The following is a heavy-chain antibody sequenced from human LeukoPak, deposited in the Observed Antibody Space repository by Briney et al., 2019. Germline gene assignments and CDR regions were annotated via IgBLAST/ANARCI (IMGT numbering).Heavy chain of an antibody. CDR1: GYTFTGYY. J-gene: IGHJ3*02. CDR3: ARDLAPYSSSWYDGWCAFDI. CDR2: INPNSGGT. V-gene: IGHV1-2*02. D-gene: IGHD6-13*01. Sequence: GASVKVSCKASGYTFTGYYMHWVRQAPGQGLEGMGWINPNSGGTNYAQKFQGRVTMTRDTSISTAYMELSRLRSDDTAVYYCARDLAPYSSSWYDGWCAFDIWGQGTMVTVSS.